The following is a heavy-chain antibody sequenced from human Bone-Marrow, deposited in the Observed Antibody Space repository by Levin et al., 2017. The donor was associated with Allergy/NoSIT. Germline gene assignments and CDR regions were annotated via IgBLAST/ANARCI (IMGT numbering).Heavy chain of an antibody. CDR2: LSGSGGST. CDR1: GFTFSSYA. J-gene: IGHJ3*02. V-gene: IGHV3-23*01. Sequence: GESLKISCTTSGFTFSSYAMSWVRQAPGKGLEWVSALSGSGGSTFYADSVKGRFTISRDNSKNTMYLQMNSLRAEDTAIYYCAKEEASRLADAFDIWGQGTMVTVSS. D-gene: IGHD3-9*01. CDR3: AKEEASRLADAFDI.